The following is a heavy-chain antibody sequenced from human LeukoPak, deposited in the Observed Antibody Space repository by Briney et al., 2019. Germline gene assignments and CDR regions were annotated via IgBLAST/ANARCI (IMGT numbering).Heavy chain of an antibody. V-gene: IGHV3-30*02. CDR1: GFTFSNYA. CDR2: IRYNGSNK. J-gene: IGHJ4*02. D-gene: IGHD6-6*01. Sequence: GGSLRLSCAASGFTFSNYAMHWVRQAPGKGLEWVTFIRYNGSNKYYAESVKGRFTISRDNSKNTLYLQMSSLRAEDTAVYYCAKAIHSSSSGVVDYWGQGTLVTVSS. CDR3: AKAIHSSSSGVVDY.